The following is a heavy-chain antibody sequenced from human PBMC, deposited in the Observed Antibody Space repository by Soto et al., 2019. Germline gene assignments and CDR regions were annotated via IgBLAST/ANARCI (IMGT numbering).Heavy chain of an antibody. V-gene: IGHV1-18*01. Sequence: ASVKVSCKASGYTFTSYGISWVRQAPGQGLEWMGWISGFNGDTEYAQKVQGRVAMTIDASTSTAHLDLWSLGSDDTAVYYCARGRRKVRDPLYSYYYGMDVWG. CDR2: ISGFNGDT. CDR3: ARGRRKVRDPLYSYYYGMDV. J-gene: IGHJ6*02. D-gene: IGHD2-21*01. CDR1: GYTFTSYG.